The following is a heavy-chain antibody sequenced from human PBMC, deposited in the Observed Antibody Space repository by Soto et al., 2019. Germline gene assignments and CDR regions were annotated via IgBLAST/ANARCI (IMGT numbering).Heavy chain of an antibody. CDR3: ARDRGYGGKGNWFDP. J-gene: IGHJ5*02. V-gene: IGHV4-30-4*08. CDR1: SGSISSTSYY. D-gene: IGHD5-12*01. CDR2: IYYSGST. Sequence: SETLSLTCTVSSGSISSTSYYWAWIRQPPGKGLEWIGYIYYSGSTYYNPSLKSRVTISVDTSKDQFSLKVSSVTAADTAVYYCARDRGYGGKGNWFDPWGQGTLVTVSS.